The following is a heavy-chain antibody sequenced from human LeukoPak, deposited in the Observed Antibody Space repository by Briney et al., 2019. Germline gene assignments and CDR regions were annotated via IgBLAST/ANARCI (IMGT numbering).Heavy chain of an antibody. CDR2: IIPIFGAP. D-gene: IGHD3-10*01. CDR1: GGTFNNYA. J-gene: IGHJ3*02. V-gene: IGHV1-69*01. CDR3: ARDVAYYYGSGTYDGHDAFDI. Sequence: SVKVSCKASGGTFNNYAISWVRQAPGQGLEWMGGIIPIFGAPNHAQKFQGRVTITADESTSTAYMELSSLRSEDTAVYFCARDVAYYYGSGTYDGHDAFDIWGQGTMVTVSS.